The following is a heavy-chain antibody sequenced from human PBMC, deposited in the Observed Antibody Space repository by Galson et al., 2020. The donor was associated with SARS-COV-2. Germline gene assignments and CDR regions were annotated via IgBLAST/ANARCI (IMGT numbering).Heavy chain of an antibody. J-gene: IGHJ6*02. CDR2: IKADGSET. V-gene: IGHV3-7*01. Sequence: GESLKISCAASGFSISSYWMTWVRQAPGKGLEWVANIKADGSETYFGDSVKGRFAISRDNAQNSVSLQMNRLRVEDTATYYCARAEYYDFWTGYYRATKYYYDLDVWGQGTTVTVSS. CDR3: ARAEYYDFWTGYYRATKYYYDLDV. CDR1: GFSISSYW. D-gene: IGHD3-3*01.